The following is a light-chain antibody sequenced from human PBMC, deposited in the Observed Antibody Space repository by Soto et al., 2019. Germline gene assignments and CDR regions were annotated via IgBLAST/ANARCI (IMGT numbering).Light chain of an antibody. CDR1: SSDIGGSIL. Sequence: QSVLTQPASVSGSPGQSITISCTGTSSDIGGSILVSWYQQEPGKAPKPMIYEGSKRPSGVSNRFSGSKSGNTASLTISGLQAEDEGQYYCCSYVGSDTYVIFGGGTKLTVL. J-gene: IGLJ2*01. V-gene: IGLV2-23*01. CDR3: CSYVGSDTYVI. CDR2: EGS.